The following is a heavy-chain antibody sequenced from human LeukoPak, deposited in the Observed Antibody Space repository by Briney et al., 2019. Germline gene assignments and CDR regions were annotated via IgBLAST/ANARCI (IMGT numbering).Heavy chain of an antibody. J-gene: IGHJ3*02. CDR2: ISSSSSYI. Sequence: GGPLTLSCAASGFAFSSYSMNWVRQAPGKGLEWVSSISSSSSYIYYADSVKGRFTISRDNAKNSLYLQMNSLRAEDTAVYYCARDLIASTVTTGRGGFDIWGQGTMVTVSS. CDR1: GFAFSSYS. D-gene: IGHD4-17*01. CDR3: ARDLIASTVTTGRGGFDI. V-gene: IGHV3-21*01.